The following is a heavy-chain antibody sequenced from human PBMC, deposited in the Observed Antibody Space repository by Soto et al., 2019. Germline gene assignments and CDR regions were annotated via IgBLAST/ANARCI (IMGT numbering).Heavy chain of an antibody. D-gene: IGHD6-19*01. J-gene: IGHJ2*01. CDR1: GGSFSPYF. Sequence: PSETLSLTCAVYGGSFSPYFWSWIRQPPGKGLEWIGETNHSGSTNYNPSLTRRATLSVDTSKNQVSLKLTSVTAADTAVYYCARLASGWQYYYFDFWGRGTPVTVSS. CDR2: TNHSGST. V-gene: IGHV4-34*01. CDR3: ARLASGWQYYYFDF.